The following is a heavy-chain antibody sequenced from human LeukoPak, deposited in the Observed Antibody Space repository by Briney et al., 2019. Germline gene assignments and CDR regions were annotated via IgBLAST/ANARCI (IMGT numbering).Heavy chain of an antibody. CDR2: IIPILGIV. Sequence: GASVKVSCKTSGYTFSNFGISWVRQAPGQGLEWMGRIIPILGIVNNAQKFQGRVTITADKSTSTAYMELSSLRSEDTAVYYCVRVYCSSTNCYALDQWGQGTLVTVSS. CDR3: VRVYCSSTNCYALDQ. J-gene: IGHJ4*02. CDR1: GYTFSNFG. D-gene: IGHD2-2*01. V-gene: IGHV1-69*04.